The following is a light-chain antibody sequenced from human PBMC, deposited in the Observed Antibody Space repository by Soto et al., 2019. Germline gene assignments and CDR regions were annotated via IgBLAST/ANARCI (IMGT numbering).Light chain of an antibody. CDR1: QTISNW. V-gene: IGKV1-5*03. J-gene: IGKJ1*01. CDR2: STS. Sequence: DIQMSQSPSTLSASVGDRVTITCRASQTISNWLAWYQQKPGKAPNLLIYSTSGLQTGVPSRFSGSGSGTEFTLTITSLQPDDFATYYCQQYSNYPRTFGQGTKVEI. CDR3: QQYSNYPRT.